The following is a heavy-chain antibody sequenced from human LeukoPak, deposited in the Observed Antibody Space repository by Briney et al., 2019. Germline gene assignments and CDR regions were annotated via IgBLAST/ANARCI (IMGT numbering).Heavy chain of an antibody. D-gene: IGHD6-19*01. Sequence: ASVKVSCKASGYTLTGYYLHRVRQAPGQGLEWMGWINPNTGATHSAQKFQGRITMTRDTSISTAYMDLSRLRSDDTAVYYCARDRVGSGWPRPYYFEVWGQGTLVTVFS. J-gene: IGHJ4*02. CDR3: ARDRVGSGWPRPYYFEV. V-gene: IGHV1-2*02. CDR1: GYTLTGYY. CDR2: INPNTGAT.